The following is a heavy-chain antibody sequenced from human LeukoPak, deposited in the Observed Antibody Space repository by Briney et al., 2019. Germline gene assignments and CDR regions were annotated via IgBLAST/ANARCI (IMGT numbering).Heavy chain of an antibody. V-gene: IGHV1-46*01. CDR2: INPSGGST. Sequence: ASVKVSCKASGYTFTSYYMHWVRQAPGQGLEWMGIINPSGGSTSYAQKFQGRVTITADESTSTAYMELSSLRSEDTAVYYCASPEGGYSYGYVYWGQGTLVTVSS. CDR1: GYTFTSYY. J-gene: IGHJ4*02. D-gene: IGHD5-18*01. CDR3: ASPEGGYSYGYVY.